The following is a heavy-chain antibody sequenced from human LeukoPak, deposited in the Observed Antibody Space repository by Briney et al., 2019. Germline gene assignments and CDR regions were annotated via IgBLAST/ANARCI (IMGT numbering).Heavy chain of an antibody. Sequence: SETLSLTCTVSGGSISNTLYYWAWIRQPPGKGLESIGSTYYSRSTYYSPSLKSRVTISVDTSKNQFSLKLTSVTAADTAVYYCARRKGFGEGYFDSWGQGTLVTVSS. J-gene: IGHJ4*02. V-gene: IGHV4-39*01. CDR1: GGSISNTLYY. CDR2: TYYSRST. CDR3: ARRKGFGEGYFDS. D-gene: IGHD3-10*01.